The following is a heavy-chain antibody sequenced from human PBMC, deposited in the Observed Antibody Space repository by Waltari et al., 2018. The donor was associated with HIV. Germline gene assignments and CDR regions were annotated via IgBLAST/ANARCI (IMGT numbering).Heavy chain of an antibody. Sequence: EVQVVESGGGLVKPGGSLRLSCAASGFTFNNAWMTWVRQAPGKGMEWVGRIKSKTAGGTTDYAAPVKGRFTVSRDDSNTTLYLQMNSLKPEDTAVYYCTTAMADYWCQGTLVTVSS. CDR1: GFTFNNAW. CDR3: TTAMADY. CDR2: IKSKTAGGTT. D-gene: IGHD3-10*01. V-gene: IGHV3-15*01. J-gene: IGHJ4*02.